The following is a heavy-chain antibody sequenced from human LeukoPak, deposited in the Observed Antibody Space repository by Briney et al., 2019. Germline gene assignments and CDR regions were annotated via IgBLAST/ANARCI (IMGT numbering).Heavy chain of an antibody. CDR3: ARDLTVGATVRYFDY. V-gene: IGHV3-21*01. Sequence: GGSLRLSCAASGFTFSSYSMSWVRQAPGKGLEWVPSISSSSSYIYYADSVKGRFTISRDNAKNSLYLQMNSLRAEDTAVYYCARDLTVGATVRYFDYWGQGTLVTVSS. CDR1: GFTFSSYS. J-gene: IGHJ4*02. CDR2: ISSSSSYI. D-gene: IGHD1-26*01.